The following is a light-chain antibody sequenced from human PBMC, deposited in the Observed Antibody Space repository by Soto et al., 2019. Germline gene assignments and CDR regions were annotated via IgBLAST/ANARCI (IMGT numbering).Light chain of an antibody. CDR3: AAWDDSLNGVV. CDR1: TSNIGSYA. CDR2: SHN. J-gene: IGLJ3*02. V-gene: IGLV1-44*01. Sequence: QSVLTQPPSASGTPGQRVTISCSGSTSNIGSYAVNWYQQLPGTAPKLLIYSHNQRPSGVPDRFSGSRSGTSASLAISGLQSEDEAAYYCAAWDDSLNGVVFGGGTKLTVL.